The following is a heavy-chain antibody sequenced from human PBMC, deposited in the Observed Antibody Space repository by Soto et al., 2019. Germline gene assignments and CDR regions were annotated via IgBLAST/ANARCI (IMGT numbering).Heavy chain of an antibody. D-gene: IGHD2-21*02. CDR1: GGTFSSYA. V-gene: IGHV1-69*05. Sequence: SVKVSCKASGGTFSSYAISWVRQAPGQGLEWMGGIIPIFGTANYAKKLQGRVTMTTDTSTSTAYMELRSLRSDDTAVYYCATDDSPSWFDPWGQGTLVTVSS. J-gene: IGHJ5*02. CDR3: ATDDSPSWFDP. CDR2: IIPIFGTA.